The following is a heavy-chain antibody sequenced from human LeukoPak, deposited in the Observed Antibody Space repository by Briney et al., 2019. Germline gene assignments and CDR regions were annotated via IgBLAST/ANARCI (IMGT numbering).Heavy chain of an antibody. CDR3: VYQVQGVVK. D-gene: IGHD3-3*01. CDR2: ISGDGART. V-gene: IGHV3-64*05. CDR1: GFTFSTYV. J-gene: IGHJ4*02. Sequence: GGSLRLSCSTSGFTFSTYVMHWVRQAPGKGLEYVSGISGDGARTFYADSVKGRFTISRDNSKNTLHVQMTSLRAEDTAVYYCVYQVQGVVKWGQGTLVTVSS.